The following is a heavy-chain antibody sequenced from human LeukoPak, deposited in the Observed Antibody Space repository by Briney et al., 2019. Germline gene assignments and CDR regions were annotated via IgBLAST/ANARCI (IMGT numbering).Heavy chain of an antibody. J-gene: IGHJ4*02. CDR2: INPRGGYT. CDR1: GYTFTSNY. Sequence: ASVKVSCKASGYTFTSNYFHWVRQAPGQGLEWLGMINPRGGYTRFAQKFGGRITMTSDTSTSTVYVELRSLRSDDTAVYYCARDIFGPTVVTPQLAQLDYWGQGTLVTVSS. V-gene: IGHV1-46*01. CDR3: ARDIFGPTVVTPQLAQLDY. D-gene: IGHD4-23*01.